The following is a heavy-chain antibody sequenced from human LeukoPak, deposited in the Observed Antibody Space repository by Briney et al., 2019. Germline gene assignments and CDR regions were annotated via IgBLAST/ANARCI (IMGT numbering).Heavy chain of an antibody. J-gene: IGHJ4*02. CDR1: GYTFTGYY. CDR3: ARDRYVWGSYRLDY. CDR2: INPNSGGT. Sequence: ASVKVSCKASGYTFTGYYMHWVRQAPGQGLEWMGRINPNSGGTNYAQKFQGRVTMTRDTSISTAYMELSRLRSDDTAAYYCARDRYVWGSYRLDYWGQGTLVTVSS. D-gene: IGHD3-16*02. V-gene: IGHV1-2*06.